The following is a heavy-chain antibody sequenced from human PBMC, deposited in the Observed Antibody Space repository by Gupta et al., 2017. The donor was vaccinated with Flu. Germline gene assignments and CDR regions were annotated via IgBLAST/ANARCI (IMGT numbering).Heavy chain of an antibody. CDR2: FYYPGGT. Sequence: QVQLQESGPGLVKPSETLSLTCSVSGGSINNYYWSWFRQPPGEGLEWIGYFYYPGGTKYNPSLKTRVTISVDTSKNQFSLKLTSVTAADTAVYYCARDARAPGSDPSDQNLFDRWSQGTLVTVSS. CDR1: GGSINNYY. CDR3: ARDARAPGSDPSDQNLFDR. V-gene: IGHV4-59*01. J-gene: IGHJ4*02. D-gene: IGHD2-21*02.